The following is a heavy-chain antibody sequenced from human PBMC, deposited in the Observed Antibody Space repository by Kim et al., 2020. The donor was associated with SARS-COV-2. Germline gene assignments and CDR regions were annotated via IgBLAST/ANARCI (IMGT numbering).Heavy chain of an antibody. J-gene: IGHJ6*02. D-gene: IGHD6-19*01. Sequence: GGSLRLSCAASGFTFSSYSMNWVRQAPGKGLEWVSSISSSSSYIYYADSVKGRFTISRDNAKNSLYLQMNSLRAEDTAVYYCARDVISRVAGTYYYGMDVWGQGTTVTVSS. CDR1: GFTFSSYS. V-gene: IGHV3-21*01. CDR2: ISSSSSYI. CDR3: ARDVISRVAGTYYYGMDV.